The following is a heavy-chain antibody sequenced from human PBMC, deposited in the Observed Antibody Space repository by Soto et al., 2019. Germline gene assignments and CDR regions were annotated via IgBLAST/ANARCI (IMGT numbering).Heavy chain of an antibody. CDR2: IIPILGIA. J-gene: IGHJ4*02. CDR1: GGTFSSYT. D-gene: IGHD6-13*01. V-gene: IGHV1-69*02. Sequence: ASVKVSCKASGGTFSSYTINWVRQAPGQGLEWMGRIIPILGIANYAQKFQGRVTITADKSTSTAYMELSSLRSEDTAVYYCARGAPLYRAAAVYYFDYWGQGTLVTVSS. CDR3: ARGAPLYRAAAVYYFDY.